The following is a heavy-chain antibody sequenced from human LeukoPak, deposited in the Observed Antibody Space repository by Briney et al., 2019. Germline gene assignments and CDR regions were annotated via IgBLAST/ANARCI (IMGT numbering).Heavy chain of an antibody. CDR3: ARGQKFYYDSSPVGDY. CDR2: ISVYNANT. D-gene: IGHD3-22*01. CDR1: GYTFTNHA. J-gene: IGHJ4*02. Sequence: ASVKVSCKASGYTFTNHAISWVRQAPGQGLEWMGRISVYNANTHYAQRFQGRVAMTTDTSTSTAYLGLTSLRSDDTAVYYCARGQKFYYDSSPVGDYWGQGTLVTVSS. V-gene: IGHV1-18*01.